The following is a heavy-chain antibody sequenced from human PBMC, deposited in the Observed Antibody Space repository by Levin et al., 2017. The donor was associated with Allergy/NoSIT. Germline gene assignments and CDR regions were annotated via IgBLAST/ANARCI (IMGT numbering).Heavy chain of an antibody. V-gene: IGHV3-30-3*01. CDR2: ISYDGSNK. CDR3: ARDTPCFDSSGTHPLTDAFDI. Sequence: GGSLRLSCAASGFTFSSYAMHWVRQAPGKGLEWVSVISYDGSNKYYADSVKGRFTISRDNSKNTLYLQMNSLRAEDTAVYYCARDTPCFDSSGTHPLTDAFDIWGQGTMVTVSS. J-gene: IGHJ3*02. CDR1: GFTFSSYA. D-gene: IGHD3-22*01.